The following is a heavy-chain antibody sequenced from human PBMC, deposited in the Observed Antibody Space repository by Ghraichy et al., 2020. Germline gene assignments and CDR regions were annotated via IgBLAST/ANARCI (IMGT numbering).Heavy chain of an antibody. D-gene: IGHD4-17*01. CDR2: ISYRWST. CDR3: VKDHGDFGAGRWFDP. J-gene: IGHJ5*02. Sequence: ESLNISCSVSGDSISSTHYYWGWIRQPPGKGLEWIGSISYRWSTYSNPSLKSRVTLSVDTSKNQFSLKVTSMTAADTAVYFCVKDHGDFGAGRWFDPWGLGNMVTVSS. CDR1: GDSISSTHYY. V-gene: IGHV4-39*02.